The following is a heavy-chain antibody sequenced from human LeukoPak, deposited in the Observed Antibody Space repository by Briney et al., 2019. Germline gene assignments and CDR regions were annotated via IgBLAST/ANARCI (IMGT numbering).Heavy chain of an antibody. CDR1: GFTFSDYG. D-gene: IGHD5-24*01. V-gene: IGHV3-30*02. J-gene: IGHJ4*02. CDR2: IRYDGSSK. Sequence: GGSLRLSCATSGFTFSDYGIHWVRQAPGKGLYWVAFIRYDGSSKYYADSVKGRFTISRDNSKNTLFLQMNSLRAEDTAVYYCASEMATIFDYWGQGTLVTVSS. CDR3: ASEMATIFDY.